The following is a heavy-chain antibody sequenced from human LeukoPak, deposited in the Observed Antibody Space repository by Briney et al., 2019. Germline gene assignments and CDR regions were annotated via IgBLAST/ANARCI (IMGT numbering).Heavy chain of an antibody. D-gene: IGHD2-15*01. V-gene: IGHV3-30-3*01. CDR1: EFTFSSNA. CDR3: ATSGTKWSLDY. CDR2: ISYDGSNK. J-gene: IGHJ4*02. Sequence: GGSLRLSCAASEFTFSSNAMHWVRQAPGKGLEWVAVISYDGSNKYYADSVKGRFTISRDNSKNTLYLQMNSLRAEDTAVYYCATSGTKWSLDYWGQGTLVTVSS.